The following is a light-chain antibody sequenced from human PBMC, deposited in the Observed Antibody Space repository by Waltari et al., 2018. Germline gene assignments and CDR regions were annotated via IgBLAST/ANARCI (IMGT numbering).Light chain of an antibody. CDR3: QQYNHWPPYT. V-gene: IGKV3-15*01. Sequence: EIVMTQSPPTLSVSPGDTAPLSCRASQSVRSTLAWYQQKPGQAPRLLIHGAYNRATGTPARFSGSGSGTEFTLTISSLQSEDFAVYYCQQYNHWPPYTFGQGTKLEIK. CDR1: QSVRST. CDR2: GAY. J-gene: IGKJ2*01.